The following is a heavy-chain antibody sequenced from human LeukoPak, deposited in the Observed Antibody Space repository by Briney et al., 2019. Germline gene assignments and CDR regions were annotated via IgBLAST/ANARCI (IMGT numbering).Heavy chain of an antibody. CDR3: AKVTVGSSGWYLGY. V-gene: IGHV3-23*01. CDR2: ISGSGDYT. CDR1: GFTFSSYA. J-gene: IGHJ4*02. Sequence: GGSLRLSCAASGFTFSSYAMTWVRQAPGKGLEWVSGISGSGDYTYYADSVEGRFTISRDNSKNTLYLQMNSLRAEDTAVHYCAKVTVGSSGWYLGYWGQGTLVTVSS. D-gene: IGHD6-19*01.